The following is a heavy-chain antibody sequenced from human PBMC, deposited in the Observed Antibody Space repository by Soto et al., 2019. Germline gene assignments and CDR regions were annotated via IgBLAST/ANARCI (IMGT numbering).Heavy chain of an antibody. CDR2: IYHSGST. V-gene: IGHV4-30-2*01. Sequence: PSETLSLTCAVSGGSISSGGYSWSWIRQPPGKGLEWIGYIYHSGSTYYNPSLKSRVTISVDRSKNQFSLKLSSVTAADTAVYYCARGANYYDPDAFDIWGQGTMVTVSS. CDR3: ARGANYYDPDAFDI. CDR1: GGSISSGGYS. J-gene: IGHJ3*02. D-gene: IGHD3-22*01.